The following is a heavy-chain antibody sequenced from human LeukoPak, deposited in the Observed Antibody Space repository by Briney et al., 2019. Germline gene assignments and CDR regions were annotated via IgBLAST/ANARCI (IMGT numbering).Heavy chain of an antibody. V-gene: IGHV3-30-3*01. J-gene: IGHJ4*02. Sequence: PGRSLRLSCAASGFTFSSYAMHWVCQAPGKGLEWVAVISYDGSNKYYADSVKGRFTISRDNSKNTLYLQMNSLRAEDTALYYCARGNYDSSGYYYSAFDYWGQGTLVTVSS. CDR1: GFTFSSYA. CDR3: ARGNYDSSGYYYSAFDY. D-gene: IGHD3-22*01. CDR2: ISYDGSNK.